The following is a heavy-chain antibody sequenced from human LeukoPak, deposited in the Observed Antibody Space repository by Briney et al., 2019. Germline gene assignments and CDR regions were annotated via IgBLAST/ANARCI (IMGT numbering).Heavy chain of an antibody. Sequence: GGSLRLSCAASGFIFSRYWMSWVRQAPRKGLEWVANINEDGSGNYYVDSVKGRFTISRDNAKNSLFLQMNSLRAEDTAVYYCATSDDSPGTYWGQGTLVTVSS. D-gene: IGHD4-11*01. CDR1: GFIFSRYW. CDR3: ATSDDSPGTY. J-gene: IGHJ4*02. V-gene: IGHV3-7*01. CDR2: INEDGSGN.